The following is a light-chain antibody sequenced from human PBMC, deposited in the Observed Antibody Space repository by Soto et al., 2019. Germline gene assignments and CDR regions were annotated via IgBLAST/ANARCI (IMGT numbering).Light chain of an antibody. Sequence: QSVLTQPPSGSAAPGQKVTISCSGSNSNIGNNYVSWYQQLPGTAPKLLISENYVRPSGIPDRFSGSKSGTSATLDITGLQTGDEADYYCGSWDSSLSAVVFGGGTKVTVL. CDR2: ENY. CDR3: GSWDSSLSAVV. J-gene: IGLJ2*01. CDR1: NSNIGNNY. V-gene: IGLV1-51*02.